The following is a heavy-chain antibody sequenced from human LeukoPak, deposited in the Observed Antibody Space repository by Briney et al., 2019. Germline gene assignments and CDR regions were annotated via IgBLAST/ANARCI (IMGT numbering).Heavy chain of an antibody. J-gene: IGHJ4*02. CDR3: ARDSHYYDTSGYLGRYYFDY. CDR1: GYTFTSHG. V-gene: IGHV1-18*01. CDR2: MSAYNGNT. Sequence: SVKVSCKASGYTFTSHGISWVRQAPGQGLEWMGWMSAYNGNTNYAQKLQGRVTMTTDTSTSTAYMELRSLRSDDTAVYYCARDSHYYDTSGYLGRYYFDYWGQGTLVTVSS. D-gene: IGHD3-22*01.